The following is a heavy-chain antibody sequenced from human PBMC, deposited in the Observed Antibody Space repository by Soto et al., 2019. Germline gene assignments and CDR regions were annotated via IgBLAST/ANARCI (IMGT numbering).Heavy chain of an antibody. CDR2: ISRSGSSM. CDR3: ARDSGSSAATSIDY. V-gene: IGHV3-11*01. CDR1: GFNFTDSY. J-gene: IGHJ4*02. D-gene: IGHD2-2*01. Sequence: GGSLRLSCAASGFNFTDSYMSWIRQAPGKGLEWVSYISRSGSSMYYADSVKGRFTISRDNAKKSMYLQMNSLRAEDTAVYYCARDSGSSAATSIDYWGQGTLVTVSS.